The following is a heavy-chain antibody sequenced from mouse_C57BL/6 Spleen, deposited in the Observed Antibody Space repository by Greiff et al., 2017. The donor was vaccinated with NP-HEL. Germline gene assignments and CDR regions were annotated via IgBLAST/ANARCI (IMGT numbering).Heavy chain of an antibody. J-gene: IGHJ4*01. D-gene: IGHD2-4*01. CDR1: GYTFTSYW. Sequence: QVQLKQPGAELVRPGSSVKLSCKASGYTFTSYWMHWVKQRPIQGLEWIGNIDPSDSETHYNQKFKDKATLTVDKSSSTAYMQLSSLTSEDSAVYYCATYDYDGYYYAMDYWGQGTSVTVSS. V-gene: IGHV1-52*01. CDR3: ATYDYDGYYYAMDY. CDR2: IDPSDSET.